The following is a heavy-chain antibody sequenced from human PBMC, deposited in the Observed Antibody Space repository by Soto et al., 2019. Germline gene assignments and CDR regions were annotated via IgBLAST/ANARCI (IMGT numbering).Heavy chain of an antibody. Sequence: GGSLRLSCAASGFTVSSNYMSWVRQAPGKGLEWVSVIYSGGSTYYADSVKGRFTISRHNSKNTLYLQMNSLRAEDTAVYYCARAPGVYGDYPYYFDYWGQGTLVTVSS. J-gene: IGHJ4*02. CDR2: IYSGGST. CDR3: ARAPGVYGDYPYYFDY. CDR1: GFTVSSNY. V-gene: IGHV3-53*04. D-gene: IGHD4-17*01.